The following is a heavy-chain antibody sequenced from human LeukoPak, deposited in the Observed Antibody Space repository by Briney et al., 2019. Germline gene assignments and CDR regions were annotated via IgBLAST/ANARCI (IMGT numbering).Heavy chain of an antibody. CDR2: IYPGDSDT. J-gene: IGHJ4*02. CDR1: GDSLTSYW. V-gene: IGHV5-51*01. CDR3: ARLGWYIDY. Sequence: GESLKISCKGPGDSLTSYWIGWVRQMPGKGLEWMGVIYPGDSDTRYSPSFQGQVTISADKSISTAYLQWNSLKASDTAMYYCARLGWYIDYWGQGTLVTVSS. D-gene: IGHD6-19*01.